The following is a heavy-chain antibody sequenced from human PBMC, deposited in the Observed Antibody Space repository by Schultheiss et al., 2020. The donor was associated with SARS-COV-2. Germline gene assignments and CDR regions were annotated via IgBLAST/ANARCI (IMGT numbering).Heavy chain of an antibody. CDR2: ISYDGSNK. D-gene: IGHD4-17*01. Sequence: GGSLRLSCAASGFTFSSYAMHWVRQAPGKGLEWVAVISYDGSNKYYADSVKGRFTISRDNSKNTLYLQMSSLRAEDTAVYYCAKDGTRMTTVTRDDAFDIWGQGTMVTVSS. CDR3: AKDGTRMTTVTRDDAFDI. J-gene: IGHJ3*02. V-gene: IGHV3-30*07. CDR1: GFTFSSYA.